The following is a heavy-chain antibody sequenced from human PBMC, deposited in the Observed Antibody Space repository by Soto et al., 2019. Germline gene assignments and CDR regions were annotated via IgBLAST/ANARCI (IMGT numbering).Heavy chain of an antibody. CDR2: IGTAGDT. V-gene: IGHV3-13*01. Sequence: VQLVQSGGGLVQPGGSLRLSCAASGFTFSSYDMHWVRQATGKGLEWVSAIGTAGDTYYPGSVKGRFTISRENAKNSLYLQMNSLRAGDTAVYYCARVGHDSSGYYFDYWGQGTLVTVSS. J-gene: IGHJ4*02. CDR1: GFTFSSYD. CDR3: ARVGHDSSGYYFDY. D-gene: IGHD3-22*01.